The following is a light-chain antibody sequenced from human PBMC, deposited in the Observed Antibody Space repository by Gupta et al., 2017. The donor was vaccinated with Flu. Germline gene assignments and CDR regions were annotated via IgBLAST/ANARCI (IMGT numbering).Light chain of an antibody. CDR1: QSVSSSY. V-gene: IGKV3-20*01. CDR3: QQDDNSPYS. CDR2: GAS. Sequence: EIVLTQSPGTLSLSPGERATLSCRASQSVSSSYLAWYQQKPGQAPRLLIYGASSRATGIPDRFSGSGFGTDFTLTISRLEPEDFAVYYCQQDDNSPYSFGQGTKLEIK. J-gene: IGKJ2*03.